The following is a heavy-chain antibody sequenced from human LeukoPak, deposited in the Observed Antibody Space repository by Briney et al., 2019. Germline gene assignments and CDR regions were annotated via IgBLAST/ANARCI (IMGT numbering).Heavy chain of an antibody. CDR3: ARVPLGSNHLDY. D-gene: IGHD2-15*01. J-gene: IGHJ4*02. Sequence: GASVKVSCKASGYTFTGYYVHWLRQATGQGLEWMGWMNPNSGNTGYAQKFQGRVTITRNTSISTAYMELSSLRSEDTAVYYCARVPLGSNHLDYWGQGTLVTVSS. CDR1: GYTFTGYY. V-gene: IGHV1-8*03. CDR2: MNPNSGNT.